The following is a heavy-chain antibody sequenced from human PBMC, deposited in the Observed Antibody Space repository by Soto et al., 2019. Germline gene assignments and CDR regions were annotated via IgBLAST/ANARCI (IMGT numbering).Heavy chain of an antibody. CDR3: ARGRGMGYSTTWNIYWYYNMDV. CDR1: GGTFSSYA. Sequence: QVQLVQSGAEVKKPGSSVRVSCKASGGTFSSYAITWGRQAPGQGLEWMGGIITIFGTTNYAQQFQGRVTITADDSTHTAYMELSSLRSEDTAVYYCARGRGMGYSTTWNIYWYYNMDVWGQGTSVTVSS. CDR2: IITIFGTT. J-gene: IGHJ6*02. D-gene: IGHD1-1*01. V-gene: IGHV1-69*01.